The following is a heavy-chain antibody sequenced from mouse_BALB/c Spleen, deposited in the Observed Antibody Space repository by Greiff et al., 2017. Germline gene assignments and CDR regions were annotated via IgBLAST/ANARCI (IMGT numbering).Heavy chain of an antibody. Sequence: VQLKESGTVLARPGASVKMSCTASGYSFTSYWMHWVKQRPGQGLEWIGAIYPGNSDTSYNQKFKGKAKLTAVTSASTAYMELSSLTNEDSAVYYCTRWTVVAHYAMDYWGQGTSVTVSS. V-gene: IGHV1-5*01. D-gene: IGHD1-1*01. CDR3: TRWTVVAHYAMDY. CDR1: GYSFTSYW. J-gene: IGHJ4*01. CDR2: IYPGNSDT.